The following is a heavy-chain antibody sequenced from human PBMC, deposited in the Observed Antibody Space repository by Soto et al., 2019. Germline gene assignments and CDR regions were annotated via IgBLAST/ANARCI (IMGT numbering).Heavy chain of an antibody. Sequence: PSETLSLTCAVYGGSFSGYFWSWIRQPPGKGLEWIGEINHSGSTNYNPSLKSRVTISVDTSKNQFSLKLSSVTAADTAVYYCARGAGRAAARLYYYYGMDVWGQGTTVTVSS. CDR2: INHSGST. J-gene: IGHJ6*02. D-gene: IGHD6-6*01. CDR3: ARGAGRAAARLYYYYGMDV. V-gene: IGHV4-34*01. CDR1: GGSFSGYF.